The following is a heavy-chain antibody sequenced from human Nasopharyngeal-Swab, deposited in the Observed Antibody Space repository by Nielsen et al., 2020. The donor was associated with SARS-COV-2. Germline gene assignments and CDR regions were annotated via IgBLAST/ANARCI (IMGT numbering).Heavy chain of an antibody. D-gene: IGHD1-26*01. CDR1: GFTFSSYA. CDR3: ARGYSGSYYEYFQH. V-gene: IGHV3-30-3*01. CDR2: ISYDGSNK. Sequence: GESLKISCAASGFTFSSYAMHWVRQAPGKGLEWVAVISYDGSNKYYADSVKGRFTISRDNSKNTLYLQMNSLRAEDTAVYYCARGYSGSYYEYFQHWGQGTLATVSS. J-gene: IGHJ1*01.